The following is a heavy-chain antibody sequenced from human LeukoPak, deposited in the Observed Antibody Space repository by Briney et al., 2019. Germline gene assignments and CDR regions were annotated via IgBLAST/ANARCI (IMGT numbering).Heavy chain of an antibody. CDR1: GYTFTSYG. J-gene: IGHJ6*02. CDR2: ISAYNGNT. Sequence: ASVKVSCKASGYTFTSYGISWVRQAPGQGLEWMGWISAYNGNTNYAQKLQGRVTMTTDTSTSTAYMELRSLRSDDTAVYDCARTVWQLLGTYYYYYGMDVWGQGTTVTVSS. CDR3: ARTVWQLLGTYYYYYGMDV. D-gene: IGHD1-26*01. V-gene: IGHV1-18*01.